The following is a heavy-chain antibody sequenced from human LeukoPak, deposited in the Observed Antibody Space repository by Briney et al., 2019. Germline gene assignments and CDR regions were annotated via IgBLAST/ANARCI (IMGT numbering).Heavy chain of an antibody. V-gene: IGHV3-21*01. CDR1: GFTFSSYN. Sequence: GGSLRLSCAASGFTFSSYNMNWVRQAPGKGLEWVSSTTSSSSYIYYADSVKGRFTISRDNAMNSMFLQMNSLRVEDTAVYYCVRERFHGSGAPKFDFWGRGTLLTVSS. J-gene: IGHJ4*02. CDR3: VRERFHGSGAPKFDF. CDR2: TTSSSSYI. D-gene: IGHD3-10*01.